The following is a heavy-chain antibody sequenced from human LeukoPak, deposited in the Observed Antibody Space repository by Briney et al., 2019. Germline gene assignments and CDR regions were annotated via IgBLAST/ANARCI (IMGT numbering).Heavy chain of an antibody. Sequence: SETLSLTCTVSGASISSYYWSWIRQPPGKGLECIAYISYSGSTNYNPSLKSRVTISVDASKNQFSLKLTSVTAADTAIYFCARHGPGGGDYTFNDSWGQGTLVTVSS. J-gene: IGHJ4*02. D-gene: IGHD4-17*01. CDR2: ISYSGST. CDR3: ARHGPGGGDYTFNDS. CDR1: GASISSYY. V-gene: IGHV4-59*08.